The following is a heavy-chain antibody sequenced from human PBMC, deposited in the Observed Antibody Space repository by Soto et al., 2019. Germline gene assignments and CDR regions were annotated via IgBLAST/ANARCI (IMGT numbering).Heavy chain of an antibody. CDR2: ISYSGST. CDR1: GESVSSGTYF. D-gene: IGHD3-22*01. CDR3: ARGSGYYSYFDY. J-gene: IGHJ4*02. Sequence: HVQLQESGPGLVKPSETLSLTCTVSGESVSSGTYFWTWIRQAPGKGLEWIGYISYSGSTYYNPSVKGRXXMXVXXAKTQFSLKLSSVTAADTAVYYCARGSGYYSYFDYWGQGTLVTVSS. V-gene: IGHV4-61*01.